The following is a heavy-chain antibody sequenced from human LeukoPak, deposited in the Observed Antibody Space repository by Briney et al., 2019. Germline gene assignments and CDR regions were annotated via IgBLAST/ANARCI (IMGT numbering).Heavy chain of an antibody. CDR3: ARVGDGLNDAFDI. Sequence: GASVTVSCKASGYTFTGYYMHWVRQAPGQGLEWMGWINPNSGGTNYAQKFQGRVTMTRDTSISTAYMELSRLRSDDTAVYYCARVGDGLNDAFDIWGQGTMVTVSS. CDR2: INPNSGGT. V-gene: IGHV1-2*02. J-gene: IGHJ3*02. CDR1: GYTFTGYY. D-gene: IGHD5-24*01.